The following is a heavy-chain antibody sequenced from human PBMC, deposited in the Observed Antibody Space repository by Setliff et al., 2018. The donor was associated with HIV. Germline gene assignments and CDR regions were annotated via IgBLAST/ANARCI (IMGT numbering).Heavy chain of an antibody. J-gene: IGHJ4*02. CDR1: GFTFTNYA. CDR2: INVDGGNT. V-gene: IGHV1-3*03. Sequence: ASVKVSCKASGFTFTNYAIHWVRQAPGQRLEWMGWINVDGGNTKYLQDLQGRVTITKDRSASTAYMEVSNLRSEDMAVYYCARERDSNGYQFDYWGQGTLVTVSS. D-gene: IGHD3-22*01. CDR3: ARERDSNGYQFDY.